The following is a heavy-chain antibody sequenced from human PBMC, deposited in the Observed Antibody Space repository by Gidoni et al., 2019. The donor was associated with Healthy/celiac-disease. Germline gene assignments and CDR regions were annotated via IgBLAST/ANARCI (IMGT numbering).Heavy chain of an antibody. V-gene: IGHV3-23*01. CDR3: AKDDTVTTNYYYYGMDV. CDR2: ISGSGGST. D-gene: IGHD4-17*01. J-gene: IGHJ6*02. Sequence: EVQLLESGGGLVQPGGSLRLSCAASGFTFSSDAMSWVRQAPGKGLEWVSAISGSGGSTYYADSVKGRFTISRDNSKNTLYLQMNSLRAEDTAVYYCAKDDTVTTNYYYYGMDVWGQGTTVTVSS. CDR1: GFTFSSDA.